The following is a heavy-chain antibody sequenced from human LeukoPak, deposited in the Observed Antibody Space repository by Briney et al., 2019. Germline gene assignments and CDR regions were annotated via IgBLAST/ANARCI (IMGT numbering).Heavy chain of an antibody. CDR3: ARSQIQLHLPWYFDY. CDR2: IYASGAS. CDR1: GGSISSRNYH. V-gene: IGHV4-61*02. Sequence: SETLSLTCSLSGGSISSRNYHWNWIRQAAGKVPEWIGRIYASGASKYNPSLNGRVTMPLDTSKNQFSLSLSSMTAADTAFYYCARSQIQLHLPWYFDYWGQGILVTVSS. J-gene: IGHJ4*02. D-gene: IGHD5-24*01.